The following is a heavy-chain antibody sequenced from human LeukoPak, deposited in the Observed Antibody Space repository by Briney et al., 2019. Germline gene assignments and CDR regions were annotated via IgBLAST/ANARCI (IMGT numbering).Heavy chain of an antibody. D-gene: IGHD2-8*01. CDR3: SRENGAFSPFGY. CDR2: VSLSGLT. CDR1: GGSITSTNW. J-gene: IGHJ4*02. V-gene: IGHV4-4*02. Sequence: SETLSPTCGVSGGSITSTNWWSWVRQPPGQGLEWIGEVSLSGLTNYNPSLSSRIIMALDTSKNHLSLHLTSVTAAYSAVYYCSRENGAFSPFGYWGQGYLVTVLS.